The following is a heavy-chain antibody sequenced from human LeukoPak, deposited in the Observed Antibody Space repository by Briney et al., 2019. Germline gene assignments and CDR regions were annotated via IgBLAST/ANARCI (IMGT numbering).Heavy chain of an antibody. CDR1: GFTFSSYA. Sequence: GGSLRLSCAASGFTFSSYAMHWVRQAPGKGLEWVAVISYDGSNKYYADSVKGRFTISRDNSKNTLYLQMNSLRAEDTAVYYCARGAGTEVWYYFDYWGQGTLVAVSS. V-gene: IGHV3-30-3*01. CDR2: ISYDGSNK. J-gene: IGHJ4*02. D-gene: IGHD1-14*01. CDR3: ARGAGTEVWYYFDY.